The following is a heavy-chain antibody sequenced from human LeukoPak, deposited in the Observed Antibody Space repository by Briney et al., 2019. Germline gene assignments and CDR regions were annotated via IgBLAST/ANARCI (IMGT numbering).Heavy chain of an antibody. V-gene: IGHV1-69*04. Sequence: GASVKVSCKASGGTFSSYAISWVRQAPGQGLEWMGRIIPILGIANYAQKFQGRVTITADKSTSTAYMELSSLRSEDTAVYYCARGGGFVDTANYYYYGMDVWGQGTTVTVSS. D-gene: IGHD5-18*01. CDR2: IIPILGIA. CDR3: ARGGGFVDTANYYYYGMDV. CDR1: GGTFSSYA. J-gene: IGHJ6*02.